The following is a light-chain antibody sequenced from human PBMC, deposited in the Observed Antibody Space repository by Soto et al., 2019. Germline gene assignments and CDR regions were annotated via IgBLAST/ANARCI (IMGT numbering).Light chain of an antibody. V-gene: IGKV3-20*01. J-gene: IGKJ1*01. CDR2: GAS. CDR1: QSVSSSF. CDR3: QQYGSSPPWT. Sequence: EIVLTQSPGTLSLSPGERATLSCRASQSVSSSFLAWYQQKPGQAPRLLIYGASIKATGIPDRFSGSGSGTDFTHTISRLEPEDFAVYYCQQYGSSPPWTFGQGTKVEIK.